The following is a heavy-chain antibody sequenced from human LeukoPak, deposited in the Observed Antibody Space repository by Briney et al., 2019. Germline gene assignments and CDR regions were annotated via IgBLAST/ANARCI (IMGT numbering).Heavy chain of an antibody. V-gene: IGHV3-23*01. CDR1: GFTFTSYA. CDR2: ISGGGGST. CDR3: AKASPYDILTGRHSARLWYFDY. Sequence: PGGSLRLSCAASGFTFTSYAMSWVRQAPGKGLEWVSGISGGGGSTYYADSVKGRFSISRDNSKNNLYLQMNSLRAEDTAVYYCAKASPYDILTGRHSARLWYFDYWGQGTLVTVSS. D-gene: IGHD3-9*01. J-gene: IGHJ4*02.